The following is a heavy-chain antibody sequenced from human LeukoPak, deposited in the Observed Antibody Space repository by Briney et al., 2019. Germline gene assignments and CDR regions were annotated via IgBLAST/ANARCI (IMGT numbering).Heavy chain of an antibody. D-gene: IGHD5-18*01. J-gene: IGHJ4*02. CDR3: ARDNQNGYSYNKGNFDY. CDR1: GFTFSSYW. Sequence: PGGSLRLSCAASGFTFSSYWMHWVRQAPGKGLVWVSRINSDGVTTNYADSVKGRFTISRDNAKNTLYLQMNSLRADDTAVYYCARDNQNGYSYNKGNFDYWGQGTLVTVSS. CDR2: INSDGVTT. V-gene: IGHV3-74*01.